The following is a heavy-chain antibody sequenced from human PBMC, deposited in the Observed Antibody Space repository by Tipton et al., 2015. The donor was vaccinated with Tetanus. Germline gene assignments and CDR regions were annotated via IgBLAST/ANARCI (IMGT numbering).Heavy chain of an antibody. CDR3: ARDQARGARGWNYFDY. CDR1: GGSISSGGYY. CDR2: IYSSGST. D-gene: IGHD1-26*01. Sequence: TLSLTCTVSGGSISSGGYYWSWIRQHPGKGLEWIGDIYSSGSTYSNPPLKGRVTISVDTSKNQFSLKLNSVTVADTAVYYCARDQARGARGWNYFDYWGLGTLVTVSS. V-gene: IGHV4-31*03. J-gene: IGHJ4*02.